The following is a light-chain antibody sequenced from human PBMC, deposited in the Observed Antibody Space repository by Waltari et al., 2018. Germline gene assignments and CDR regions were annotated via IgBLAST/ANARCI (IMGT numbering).Light chain of an antibody. J-gene: IGLJ3*02. V-gene: IGLV1-44*01. CDR3: AAWDESLKGWV. CDR1: NSNIGSNT. Sequence: QSVLTQPPSLSGTPGQRVTISCSGSNSNIGSNTVDWYQVRPGTAPKLLIHGNDQRPSGVPDRFSGSKFGASGSLAIRGLQPEDESEYYCAAWDESLKGWVFGGGTRLTVL. CDR2: GND.